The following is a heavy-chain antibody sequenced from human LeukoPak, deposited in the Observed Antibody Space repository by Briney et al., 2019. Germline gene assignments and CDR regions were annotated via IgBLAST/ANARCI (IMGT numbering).Heavy chain of an antibody. V-gene: IGHV4-59*01. J-gene: IGHJ4*02. CDR2: IYYSGST. D-gene: IGHD3-22*01. CDR1: GGSISSYY. CDR3: ARSYYDSSGYSPAPWLGY. Sequence: SETLSLTCTVSGGSISSYYWSWIRQPPGKGLEWIGYIYYSGSTNYNPSLKSRVTISVDTSKNQFSLKLSSVTAADPAVYYCARSYYDSSGYSPAPWLGYWGRGTLVTVSS.